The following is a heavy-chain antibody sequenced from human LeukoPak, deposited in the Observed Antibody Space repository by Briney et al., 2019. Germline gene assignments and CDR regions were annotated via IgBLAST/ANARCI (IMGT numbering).Heavy chain of an antibody. CDR3: ARAKQQLALWYFDL. J-gene: IGHJ2*01. V-gene: IGHV4-38-2*02. Sequence: SETLSLTCTVSGYSISSGYFWGWIRQPPGKGLEWIGNVYHSGSTYYKPSLKSRVTISVDTSKNHFSLKLSSVTAADTAVYYCARAKQQLALWYFDLWGRGTLVTVSS. D-gene: IGHD6-13*01. CDR2: VYHSGST. CDR1: GYSISSGYF.